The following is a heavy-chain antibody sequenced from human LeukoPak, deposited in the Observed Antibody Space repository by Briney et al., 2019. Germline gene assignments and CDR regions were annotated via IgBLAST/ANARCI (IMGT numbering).Heavy chain of an antibody. V-gene: IGHV3-48*01. CDR2: IGIDSGNT. D-gene: IGHD5-24*01. CDR3: ARDYKYAFDN. Sequence: PGWSLTLSCAASGFTFSDYSMNWVRQAPGKGLEWISYIGIDSGNTNYADSVKGRLIISGDKAKNSLYLQMNSLRVEDTAVYYCARDYKYAFDNWGQGTLVTVSS. CDR1: GFTFSDYS. J-gene: IGHJ4*02.